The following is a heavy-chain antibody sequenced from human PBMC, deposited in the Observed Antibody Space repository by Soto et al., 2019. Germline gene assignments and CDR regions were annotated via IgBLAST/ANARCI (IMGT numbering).Heavy chain of an antibody. D-gene: IGHD3-3*01. CDR3: AKDRTSNFWSAYFDS. J-gene: IGHJ4*02. CDR2: ISYDGRHE. Sequence: QVQLVESGGGVVQPGMSLRLSCAASGFTFSSYAMHWVRQAPGKGLEWVAVISYDGRHESYTDSVKGRFTISRDTSKNTMYLQMNSLRPEDTAVYYCAKDRTSNFWSAYFDSWGQGTLIAVSS. V-gene: IGHV3-30*04. CDR1: GFTFSSYA.